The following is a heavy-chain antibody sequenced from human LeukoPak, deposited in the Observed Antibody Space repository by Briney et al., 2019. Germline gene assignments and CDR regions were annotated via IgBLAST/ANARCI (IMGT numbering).Heavy chain of an antibody. V-gene: IGHV3-49*04. CDR1: GINFGGCA. CDR3: TSYGGRTFDY. J-gene: IGHJ4*02. CDR2: IRSKLYGETT. D-gene: IGHD4-23*01. Sequence: PGRSLRLSCTASGINFGGCAMSWVRQAPGKGLEWVAFIRSKLYGETTEYAASVKGRFTVSRDDSKSIAYLQMNSLKAEDTGVYYCTSYGGRTFDYWGQGTLVTVSS.